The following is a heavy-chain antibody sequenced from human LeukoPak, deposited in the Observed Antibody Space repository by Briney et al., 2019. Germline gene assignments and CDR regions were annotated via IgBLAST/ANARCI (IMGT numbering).Heavy chain of an antibody. J-gene: IGHJ6*02. CDR2: IYQNGNT. D-gene: IGHD3-22*01. CDR3: ARGNFDSSAHFGGYNMYV. CDR1: GGSISSGVYS. Sequence: SETLSLTCAVSGGSISSGVYSWSWIRQPPGKGLEWIGYIYQNGNTYYNPSLKSRVTISVDRAKNQFSLKLNSVTVADTAVYYCARGNFDSSAHFGGYNMYVWGQGTTVTVSS. V-gene: IGHV4-30-2*01.